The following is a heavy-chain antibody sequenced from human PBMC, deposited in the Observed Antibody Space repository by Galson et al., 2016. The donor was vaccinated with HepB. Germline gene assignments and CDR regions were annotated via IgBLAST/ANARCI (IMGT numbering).Heavy chain of an antibody. CDR2: ISFDGTKQ. CDR3: AKFRGMDIGEYHFDH. J-gene: IGHJ4*02. V-gene: IGHV3-30*18. D-gene: IGHD2-2*03. CDR1: GFALGSYG. Sequence: SLRLSCAVSGFALGSYGMHWIRQVPGKGLEWVADISFDGTKQHYGDSVKGRFTISRDNSKNTLFLQMNSLGVEDTALYYCAKFRGMDIGEYHFDHWGQGTLVTVSS.